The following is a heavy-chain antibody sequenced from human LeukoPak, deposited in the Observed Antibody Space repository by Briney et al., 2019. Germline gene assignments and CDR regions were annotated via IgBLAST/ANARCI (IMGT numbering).Heavy chain of an antibody. CDR2: ISGSGGST. J-gene: IGHJ4*02. Sequence: GGSLRLSCAASGFTFSSYWMNWARQAPGKGLEWVSAISGSGGSTYYADSVKGRFTISRDNSKNTLYLQMNSLRAEDTAVYYCAKQTGTDYYFDYWGQGTLVTVSS. V-gene: IGHV3-23*01. CDR3: AKQTGTDYYFDY. CDR1: GFTFSSYW. D-gene: IGHD1-1*01.